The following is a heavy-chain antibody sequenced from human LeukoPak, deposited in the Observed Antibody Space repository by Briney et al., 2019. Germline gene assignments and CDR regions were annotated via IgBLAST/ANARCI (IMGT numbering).Heavy chain of an antibody. Sequence: GASVKVSCKASGYTFTGYYMHWVRQAPGQGLEWMGLINPNSCGKNYAQKFQGRVTLTRHTSLRTPHIEVSRLRSDDTAVYYCARDRKGITMVRGVIHNWFAPWGQGTLVTVSS. V-gene: IGHV1-2*06. CDR2: INPNSCGK. CDR3: ARDRKGITMVRGVIHNWFAP. J-gene: IGHJ5*02. D-gene: IGHD3-10*01. CDR1: GYTFTGYY.